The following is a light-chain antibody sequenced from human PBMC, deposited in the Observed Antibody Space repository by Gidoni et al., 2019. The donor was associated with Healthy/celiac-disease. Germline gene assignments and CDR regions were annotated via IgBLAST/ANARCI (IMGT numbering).Light chain of an antibody. V-gene: IGKV1-27*01. Sequence: DIQMTQSPSSLSASVGDRVPITCRASQGISNYLAWYQQKPGKVPKLLIYAASTLQSGVPSRFSGSGSGTDFTLTISSLQPEDVATYYCQKYNSAPQGFTFGPGTKVDIK. CDR3: QKYNSAPQGFT. CDR1: QGISNY. J-gene: IGKJ3*01. CDR2: AAS.